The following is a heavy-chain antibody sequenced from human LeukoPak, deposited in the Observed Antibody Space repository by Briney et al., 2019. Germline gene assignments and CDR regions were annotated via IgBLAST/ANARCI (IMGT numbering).Heavy chain of an antibody. D-gene: IGHD3-3*01. Sequence: GESLKISCKGSGYRFTSYWIGWVRQMPGKGLEWMGIIYPGDSDTRYSPSFQGQVTISADKSISTAYLQWSSLKASDTAMYYCATIFGVVTPHDAFDIWGQGTMVTVSS. CDR3: ATIFGVVTPHDAFDI. J-gene: IGHJ3*02. CDR1: GYRFTSYW. V-gene: IGHV5-51*01. CDR2: IYPGDSDT.